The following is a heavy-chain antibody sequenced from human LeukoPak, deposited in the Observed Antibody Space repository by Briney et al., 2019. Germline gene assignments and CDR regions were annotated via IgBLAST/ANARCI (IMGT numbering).Heavy chain of an antibody. J-gene: IGHJ5*02. CDR2: IKQDGSEK. V-gene: IGHV3-7*01. Sequence: GGSLRLSCAASGFTFSSYWMSWVGQAPGKGREWVANIKQDGSEKNYVDSVTGRFTISRDNAKNSLYLQMNSLRAEDTAVYYCAREAGDSSGWYNWFDPWGQGTLVTVSS. CDR3: AREAGDSSGWYNWFDP. D-gene: IGHD6-19*01. CDR1: GFTFSSYW.